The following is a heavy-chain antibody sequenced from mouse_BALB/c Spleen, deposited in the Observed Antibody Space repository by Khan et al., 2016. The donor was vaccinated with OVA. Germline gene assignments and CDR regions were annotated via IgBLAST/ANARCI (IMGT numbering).Heavy chain of an antibody. CDR1: GYGFTDYW. J-gene: IGHJ3*01. V-gene: IGHV1-63*01. Sequence: QVQLKQSGAELVRPGTSVKISCKASGYGFTDYWLGWIKQRPGHGLEWIGDIYPGSGNTYYNENFKGKATLTADKSSSTAYMQLSGLTSEDSAVYFCARDGGNYGWFTYWGQGTLVTVSA. D-gene: IGHD2-1*01. CDR3: ARDGGNYGWFTY. CDR2: IYPGSGNT.